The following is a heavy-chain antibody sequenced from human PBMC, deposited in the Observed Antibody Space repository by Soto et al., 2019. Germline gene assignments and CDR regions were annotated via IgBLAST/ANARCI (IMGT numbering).Heavy chain of an antibody. V-gene: IGHV3-15*07. D-gene: IGHD1-26*01. CDR3: TTDDSGSYYLGYYFDY. CDR1: GFTCSSAW. CDR2: VKSKTDGGTT. Sequence: NTGVSLRLSGAASGFTCSSAWMNWVRQAPGKGLEWVGRVKSKTDGGTTDYAAPVKGRFTISRDDSKNTLYLQMNSLKTEDTALYYCTTDDSGSYYLGYYFDYWGQGTLVTVSS. J-gene: IGHJ4*02.